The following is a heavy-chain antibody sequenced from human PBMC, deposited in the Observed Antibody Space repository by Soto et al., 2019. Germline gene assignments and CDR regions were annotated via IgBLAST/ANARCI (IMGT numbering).Heavy chain of an antibody. CDR3: ATDRRSLENWFVP. D-gene: IGHD3-3*01. Sequence: QVQLVQSGAEVKKPGSSVKVSCKASGDTFSTDIITWVRQAPGQGLEWMGGIIPITRTPHYAQKFQGRVTITAGDSTSTTHMELTSLTSEDTAVYYCATDRRSLENWFVPWGQGTLVTVSS. J-gene: IGHJ5*02. CDR1: GDTFSTDI. CDR2: IIPITRTP. V-gene: IGHV1-69*01.